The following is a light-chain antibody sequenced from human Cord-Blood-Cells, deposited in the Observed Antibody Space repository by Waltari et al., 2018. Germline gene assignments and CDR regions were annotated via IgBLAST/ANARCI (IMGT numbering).Light chain of an antibody. CDR3: QQSYSTPS. CDR2: AAS. J-gene: IGKJ3*01. CDR1: QRISSY. V-gene: IGKV1-39*01. Sequence: DIQMTQSPSSLSASVGDRVTITCRASQRISSYLNWYQQKPGKAPKHLIYAASSLQIGVLSRFRGSRSRTDFTLTISSLQPEDFATYYCQQSYSTPSFGPGTKVDIK.